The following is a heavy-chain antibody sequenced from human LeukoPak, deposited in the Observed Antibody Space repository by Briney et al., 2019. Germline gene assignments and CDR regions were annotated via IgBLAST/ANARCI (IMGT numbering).Heavy chain of an antibody. CDR2: IWYDGSNK. J-gene: IGHJ6*02. CDR1: GFTFSTYG. CDR3: AREKGVASPYNYFGMDV. Sequence: GGSRRLSCAAPGFTFSTYGMHWVRQAPGKGLEWVAVIWYDGSNKYYADSVKGRFTISRDNSKNTLSLQMNSLRAEDTAVYYCAREKGVASPYNYFGMDVWGQGTTVAVSS. V-gene: IGHV3-33*01. D-gene: IGHD3-3*01.